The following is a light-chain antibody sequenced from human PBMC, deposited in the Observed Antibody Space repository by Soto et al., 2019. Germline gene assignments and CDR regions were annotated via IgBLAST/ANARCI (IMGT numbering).Light chain of an antibody. V-gene: IGKV4-1*01. CDR1: QSILYRSNDTND. CDR2: WAS. Sequence: DIVMTQSPDSLAVSLGERATINCKSSQSILYRSNDTNDLAWYQQKPGQPPKLLIYWASTRESGVPDRFSGSGYGTDFTLTISSLQAEDVAIYYCHQYYNTPWTFGQGTKVEI. CDR3: HQYYNTPWT. J-gene: IGKJ1*01.